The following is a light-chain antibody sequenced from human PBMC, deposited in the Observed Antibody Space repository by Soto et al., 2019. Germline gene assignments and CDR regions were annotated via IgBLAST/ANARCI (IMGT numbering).Light chain of an antibody. CDR2: EVT. CDR1: SSDVGSYNY. V-gene: IGLV2-14*01. Sequence: QSVLTQPASVSGSPGQSITISCTGTSSDVGSYNYVSWYQQRPGKAPKLMIYEVTNRPSGVSDRFSGSKSGNTASLTISWLQYEDEADYYCGSYTTSVYVFGTGTKLTVL. CDR3: GSYTTSVYV. J-gene: IGLJ1*01.